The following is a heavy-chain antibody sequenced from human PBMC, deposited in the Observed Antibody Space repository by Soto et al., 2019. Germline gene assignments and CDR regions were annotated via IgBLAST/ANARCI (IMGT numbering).Heavy chain of an antibody. V-gene: IGHV4-4*07. Sequence: SETLSLTCTVSGASISGYYWSWTRKSAGKGLEWIGRIYATGTTDYNPSLKSRVMMSVDTSKKQFSLKLRSVTAADTAVYYCVRDGTKTLRDWFDPWGQGISVTVSS. CDR1: GASISGYY. CDR3: VRDGTKTLRDWFDP. CDR2: IYATGTT. D-gene: IGHD1-1*01. J-gene: IGHJ5*02.